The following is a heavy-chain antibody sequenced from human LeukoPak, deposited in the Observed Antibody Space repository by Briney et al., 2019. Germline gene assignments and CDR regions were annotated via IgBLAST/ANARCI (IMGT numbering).Heavy chain of an antibody. J-gene: IGHJ6*02. CDR3: ARDGGIIRFGGQDV. Sequence: GGSLRLSCAASGFTFSSYWMSWVRQAPGKGLEWVANMNRDGSEENYVDSIKGRFTISRDNAANSLYLQMNSLRVEDTAVYYCARDGGIIRFGGQDVWGQGTTVIVS. D-gene: IGHD3-16*01. CDR1: GFTFSSYW. CDR2: MNRDGSEE. V-gene: IGHV3-7*01.